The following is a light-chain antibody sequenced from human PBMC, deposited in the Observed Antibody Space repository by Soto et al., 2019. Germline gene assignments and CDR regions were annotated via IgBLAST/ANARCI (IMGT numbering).Light chain of an antibody. J-gene: IGKJ5*01. Sequence: AIQMSQSPSSLSASVGDRVTITFGASQGIGSDLGWYQQKPGKAPKLLIYGASTLQSGVPSRFSGSRSGTDYTLTIASLQPEDFATYYCQQSYSPPPITFGQGTRLEIK. CDR3: QQSYSPPPIT. CDR1: QGIGSD. CDR2: GAS. V-gene: IGKV1-6*01.